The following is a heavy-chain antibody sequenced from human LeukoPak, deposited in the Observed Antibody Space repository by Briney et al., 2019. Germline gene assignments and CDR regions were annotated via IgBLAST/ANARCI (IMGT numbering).Heavy chain of an antibody. V-gene: IGHV1-2*02. D-gene: IGHD1-26*01. CDR1: GYTFTGYY. Sequence: ASVKVSCKASGYTFTGYYIHWVRQAPGQGLEWVGCINPNSGGPNYAQKFQGRVTMTRDTSISTVYMEVSRLRSDDTAVYYCARRMELLHFDSWGQGTLVIVSS. J-gene: IGHJ4*02. CDR2: INPNSGGP. CDR3: ARRMELLHFDS.